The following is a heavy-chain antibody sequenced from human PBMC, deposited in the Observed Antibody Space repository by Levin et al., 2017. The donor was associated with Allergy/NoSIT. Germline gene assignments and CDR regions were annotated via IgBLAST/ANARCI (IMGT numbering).Heavy chain of an antibody. CDR2: ISYDGSNK. Sequence: GESLKISCAASGFTFSSYGMHWVRQAPGKGLEWVAVISYDGSNKYYADSVKGRFTISRDNSKNTLYLQMNSLRAEDTAVYYCAKGLRNYYGSGSPFDYWGQGTLVTVSS. V-gene: IGHV3-30*18. J-gene: IGHJ4*02. CDR3: AKGLRNYYGSGSPFDY. CDR1: GFTFSSYG. D-gene: IGHD3-10*01.